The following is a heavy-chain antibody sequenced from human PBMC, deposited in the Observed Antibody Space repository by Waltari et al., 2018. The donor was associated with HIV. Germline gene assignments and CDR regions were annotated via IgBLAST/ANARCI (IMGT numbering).Heavy chain of an antibody. CDR1: GFTFSSYG. Sequence: QVQLVESGGGVVQPGRSLRLSCAASGFTFSSYGMHWVRQAPGKGLEWVAVIWYDGSNKDYADAVKGRFTISRDNSKNTLYLQMNSLRAEDTAMYYCAKGGDYGDQDNWFDPWGQGTLVTVSS. CDR3: AKGGDYGDQDNWFDP. D-gene: IGHD4-17*01. V-gene: IGHV3-33*08. CDR2: IWYDGSNK. J-gene: IGHJ5*02.